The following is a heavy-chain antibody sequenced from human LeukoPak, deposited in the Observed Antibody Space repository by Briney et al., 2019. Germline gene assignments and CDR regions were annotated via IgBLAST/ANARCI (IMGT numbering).Heavy chain of an antibody. V-gene: IGHV3-21*01. Sequence: GGSLRLSCAASGFTFSSYSMNWVRQAPGKGLEWVSPISSSSTYIYYADSVKGRFTISRDNAKNSLYLLMNSLRAEDTAVYYCARDWYDNSDAFDIWGQGTMVIVSS. D-gene: IGHD3-9*01. CDR2: ISSSSTYI. CDR1: GFTFSSYS. J-gene: IGHJ3*02. CDR3: ARDWYDNSDAFDI.